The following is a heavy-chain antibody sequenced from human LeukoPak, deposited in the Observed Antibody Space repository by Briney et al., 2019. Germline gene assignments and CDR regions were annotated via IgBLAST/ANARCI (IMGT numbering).Heavy chain of an antibody. CDR1: GFTFSSYS. CDR2: ISSSSSFI. J-gene: IGHJ6*03. D-gene: IGHD4-23*01. V-gene: IGHV3-21*01. CDR3: ARDTVETPATPNYGGYYYMDV. Sequence: PGGSLRLSCAASGFTFSSYSMNWVRQAPGKGLEWVSSISSSSSFIYYADSVKGRFTISRDNAKNSLYLQMNSLRAEDTAVYYCARDTVETPATPNYGGYYYMDVWGKGTTVTVSS.